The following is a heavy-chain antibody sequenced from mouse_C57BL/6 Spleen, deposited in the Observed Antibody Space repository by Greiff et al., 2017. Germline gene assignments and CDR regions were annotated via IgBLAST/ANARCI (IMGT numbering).Heavy chain of an antibody. Sequence: QVQLQQSGPELVKPGASVKISCKASGYAFSSSWMNWVKQRPGKGLEWIGRIYPGDGDTNYNGKFKGKATLTADKSSSTAYMQLSSLTSEDSAVYFCARGYGNYLYAMDYWGQGTSVTVSS. CDR2: IYPGDGDT. CDR3: ARGYGNYLYAMDY. V-gene: IGHV1-82*01. CDR1: GYAFSSSW. D-gene: IGHD2-1*01. J-gene: IGHJ4*01.